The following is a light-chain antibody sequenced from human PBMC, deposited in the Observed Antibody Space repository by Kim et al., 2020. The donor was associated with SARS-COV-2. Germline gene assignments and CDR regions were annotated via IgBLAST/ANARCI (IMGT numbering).Light chain of an antibody. J-gene: IGKJ2*01. Sequence: PGERATLSCRASQSVSSANLAWYQQKPGRAPRLLIYGASSRATGIPDRFSGSGSGTDFTLTISRLEPEDFAVYYCQRYGSSYTFGQGTKLEI. CDR3: QRYGSSYT. CDR1: QSVSSAN. CDR2: GAS. V-gene: IGKV3-20*01.